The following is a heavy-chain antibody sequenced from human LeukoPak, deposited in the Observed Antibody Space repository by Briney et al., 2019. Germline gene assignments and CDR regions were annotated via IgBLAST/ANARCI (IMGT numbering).Heavy chain of an antibody. Sequence: GASVKVSCKASGYTFTSYGISWVRQAPGQGLEWMGWISAYNGNTNYAQKLQGRVTMTTDTSTSTAYMELRSLRSDDTAVYYCARDSFEYYYDSSGYYYTDGFGQFPSDYWGQGTLVTVSS. CDR1: GYTFTSYG. V-gene: IGHV1-18*01. CDR3: ARDSFEYYYDSSGYYYTDGFGQFPSDY. J-gene: IGHJ4*02. CDR2: ISAYNGNT. D-gene: IGHD3-22*01.